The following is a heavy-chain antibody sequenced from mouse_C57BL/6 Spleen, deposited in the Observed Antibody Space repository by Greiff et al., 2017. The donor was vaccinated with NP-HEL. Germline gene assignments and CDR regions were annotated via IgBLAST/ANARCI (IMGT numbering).Heavy chain of an antibody. Sequence: VQLQQPGAELVRPGSSVKLSCKASGYTFTSYWMHWVKQRPIQGLEWIGNIDPSDSETHYNQKFKDKATLTVDKSSSTAYMQLSSLTSDDSAVYSCACGDYYCSSLWFAYWGQGTLVTVSA. CDR3: ACGDYYCSSLWFAY. V-gene: IGHV1-52*01. CDR1: GYTFTSYW. J-gene: IGHJ3*01. D-gene: IGHD1-1*01. CDR2: IDPSDSET.